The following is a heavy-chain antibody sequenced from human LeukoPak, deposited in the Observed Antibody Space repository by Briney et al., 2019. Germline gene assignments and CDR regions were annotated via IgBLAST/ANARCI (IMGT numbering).Heavy chain of an antibody. J-gene: IGHJ5*02. D-gene: IGHD3-3*01. Sequence: GGSLRLSCAASGFTVSSNYMSWVRQAPGKGLEWVSVIYSGGSTYYADSVKGRFTISRDNSKNTLYLQMNSLRAEDTAVYYCARGRDDFWSGYPNWFDPWGQGTLVTVSS. CDR3: ARGRDDFWSGYPNWFDP. CDR1: GFTVSSNY. CDR2: IYSGGST. V-gene: IGHV3-53*01.